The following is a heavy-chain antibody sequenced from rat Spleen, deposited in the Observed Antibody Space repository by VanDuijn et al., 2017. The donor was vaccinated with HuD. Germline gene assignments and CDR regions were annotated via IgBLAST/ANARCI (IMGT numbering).Heavy chain of an antibody. CDR2: VDYDGSRT. CDR1: GFTFSNFD. D-gene: IGHD1-11*01. CDR3: ARHEDYGGYSKDYFEY. Sequence: EVQLVESGGGLVQPGRSLKLSCAASGFTFSNFDMAWVRQAPTKGLEWVATVDYDGSRTHYRDSVKGRFTISRDNAKNTQYLQMDSLRSEDTATYYCARHEDYGGYSKDYFEYWGQGVMVTVSS. V-gene: IGHV5-29*01. J-gene: IGHJ2*01.